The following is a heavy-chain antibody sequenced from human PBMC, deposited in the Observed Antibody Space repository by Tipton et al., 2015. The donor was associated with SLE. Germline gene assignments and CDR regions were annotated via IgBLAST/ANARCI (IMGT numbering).Heavy chain of an antibody. CDR1: GGSFSGYY. CDR2: IYHDGGT. V-gene: IGHV4-34*01. D-gene: IGHD5-24*01. J-gene: IGHJ2*01. Sequence: TLSLTCAVFGGSFSGYYWSWFRQPPGKGLEWIGEIYHDGGTNYNPSLKSRVTISIDTSKRQFSLKLSSVTAADTAVYYCARTNLQGSLVDWYFDLWGRGTLVTVSS. CDR3: ARTNLQGSLVDWYFDL.